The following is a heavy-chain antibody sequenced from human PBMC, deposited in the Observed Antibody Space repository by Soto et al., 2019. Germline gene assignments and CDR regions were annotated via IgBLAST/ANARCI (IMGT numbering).Heavy chain of an antibody. CDR3: ARDYTDYYGGTSLGYYGMDV. J-gene: IGHJ6*02. Sequence: GGSLRLSCAASGFTVSSNYMSWVRQAPGKGLEWVSVIYSGGSTYYADSVKGRFTISRDNSKNTLYLQMNSLRAEDTAVYYCARDYTDYYGGTSLGYYGMDVWRQGTTVSVSS. CDR1: GFTVSSNY. D-gene: IGHD4-17*01. V-gene: IGHV3-53*01. CDR2: IYSGGST.